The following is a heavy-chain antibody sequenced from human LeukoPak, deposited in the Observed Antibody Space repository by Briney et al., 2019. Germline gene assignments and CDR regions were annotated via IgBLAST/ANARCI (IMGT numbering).Heavy chain of an antibody. Sequence: SETLSLTCTVSGCSISSYYWSWIRQPPGKGLEWIGYVYYSGSTNYNPSLKSRVTISVDTSKNQFSLKLSSVTAADTAVYYCARDATPCSSTSCGWFDPWGQGTLLTVSS. CDR3: ARDATPCSSTSCGWFDP. J-gene: IGHJ5*02. V-gene: IGHV4-59*01. CDR1: GCSISSYY. CDR2: VYYSGST. D-gene: IGHD2-2*01.